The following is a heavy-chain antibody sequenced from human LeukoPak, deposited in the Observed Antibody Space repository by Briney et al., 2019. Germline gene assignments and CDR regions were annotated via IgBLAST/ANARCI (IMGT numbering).Heavy chain of an antibody. CDR2: IHTSGST. CDR1: GGSISISDCY. J-gene: IGHJ3*02. D-gene: IGHD1-26*01. V-gene: IGHV4-61*02. Sequence: PSETLSLTCTVSGGSISISDCYWSWIRQPAGKGLEWIGRIHTSGSTNYNPSLKSRVTMSVDTSKNQFSLKLSSVTAADTAVYYCARAGATGAFDIWGQGTMVTVSS. CDR3: ARAGATGAFDI.